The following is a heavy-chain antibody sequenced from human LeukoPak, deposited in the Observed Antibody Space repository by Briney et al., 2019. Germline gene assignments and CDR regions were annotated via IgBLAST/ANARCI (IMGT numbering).Heavy chain of an antibody. CDR3: AKSDIVVVPAVVYYYYGMDV. V-gene: IGHV3-23*01. Sequence: PGGSLRLSCAASGFTFSSYAMSWVRQAPGKGLEWVSAISGSGGSTYSADSVKGRFTISRDNSKNTLYLQMNSLRAEDTAVYYCAKSDIVVVPAVVYYYYGMDVWGQGTTVTVSS. CDR2: ISGSGGST. D-gene: IGHD2-2*01. CDR1: GFTFSSYA. J-gene: IGHJ6*02.